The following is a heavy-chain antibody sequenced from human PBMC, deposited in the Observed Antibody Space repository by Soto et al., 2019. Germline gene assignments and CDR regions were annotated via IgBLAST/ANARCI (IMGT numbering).Heavy chain of an antibody. CDR1: GFTVSSNY. Sequence: EVQLVESGGGLIQPGGSLRLSCAASGFTVSSNYMSWVRQAPGKGLEWVSVIYSGGSTYYADSVKGRFTISRDNSKNTRYLQMNSLRAEDPAVYYCARDGTDGSPRFDYWGQGTLVTVSS. CDR3: ARDGTDGSPRFDY. CDR2: IYSGGST. V-gene: IGHV3-53*01. D-gene: IGHD1-26*01. J-gene: IGHJ4*02.